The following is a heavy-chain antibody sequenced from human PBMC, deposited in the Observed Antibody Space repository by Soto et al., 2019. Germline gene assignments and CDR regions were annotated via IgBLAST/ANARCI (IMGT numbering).Heavy chain of an antibody. Sequence: WASVKVFCKASGYTFTSYGISWVRQAPGQGLEWMGWISAYNGNTNYAQKLQGRVTMTTDTSTSTAYMELRSLRSDDTAVYYCARILYDILTGYGMDVWGQGTTVTVSS. J-gene: IGHJ6*02. V-gene: IGHV1-18*01. CDR2: ISAYNGNT. D-gene: IGHD3-9*01. CDR3: ARILYDILTGYGMDV. CDR1: GYTFTSYG.